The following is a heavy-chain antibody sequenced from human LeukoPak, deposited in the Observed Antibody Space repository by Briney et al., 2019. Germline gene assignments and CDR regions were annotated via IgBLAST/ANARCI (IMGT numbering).Heavy chain of an antibody. J-gene: IGHJ4*02. V-gene: IGHV5-51*01. CDR3: ARSYASRTYFKF. D-gene: IGHD3-10*01. CDR1: GYSFTSYC. Sequence: GESLKISCKGSGYSFTSYCIDWVRQMPGKDLEWIGIISPEVSATRHNPSFQGQVTISVDKYINTAYLQWTSLKTSDTAMYYCARSYASRTYFKFWGQGTPVIVSS. CDR2: ISPEVSAT.